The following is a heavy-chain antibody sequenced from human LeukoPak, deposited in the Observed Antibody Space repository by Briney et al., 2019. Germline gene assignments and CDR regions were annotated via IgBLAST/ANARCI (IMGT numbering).Heavy chain of an antibody. V-gene: IGHV1-18*01. J-gene: IGHJ4*02. CDR3: ARDPYSYDSSGYYRALDY. D-gene: IGHD3-22*01. Sequence: ASVKVSCKASGYTFTSYGISWVRQAPGQGLEWMGWISAYNGNTKYAQKLQDRVTMTTDTSTNTAYMEVRSLRSDDTAVYYCARDPYSYDSSGYYRALDYWGQGTLVTVSS. CDR2: ISAYNGNT. CDR1: GYTFTSYG.